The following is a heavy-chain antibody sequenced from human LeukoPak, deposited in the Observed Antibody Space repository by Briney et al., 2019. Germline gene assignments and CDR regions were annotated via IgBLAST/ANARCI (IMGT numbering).Heavy chain of an antibody. CDR2: INPSGGST. CDR3: ARDLGVAAAGFGAFDI. V-gene: IGHV1-46*01. CDR1: GYTFTSYY. J-gene: IGHJ3*02. Sequence: GASVKVSCKASGYTFTSYYMHWVRQAPGQGLEWMGIINPSGGSTSYAQKFQGRVTMTRDTSTSTVYMELSSLRPEDTAVYYCARDLGVAAAGFGAFDIWGQGTMVTVSS. D-gene: IGHD6-13*01.